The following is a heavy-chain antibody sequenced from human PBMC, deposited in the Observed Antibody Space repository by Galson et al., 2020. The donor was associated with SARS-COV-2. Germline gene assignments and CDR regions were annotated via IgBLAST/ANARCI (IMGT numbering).Heavy chain of an antibody. CDR3: ARQGVNMIVLVTVPGWYFDL. D-gene: IGHD3-22*01. Sequence: SQTLSLTCTVSGYSVSTTNYWGWVRQPPGRGLEWIGSVHPSGTTYSNPALKSRVTISVDTSKNQFSLRLDSVTAADTALYYCARQGVNMIVLVTVPGWYFDLWGRGTLFTVSS. V-gene: IGHV4-38-2*02. CDR2: VHPSGTT. CDR1: GYSVSTTNY. J-gene: IGHJ2*01.